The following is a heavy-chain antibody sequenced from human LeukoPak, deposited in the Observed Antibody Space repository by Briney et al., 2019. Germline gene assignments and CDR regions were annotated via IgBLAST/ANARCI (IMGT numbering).Heavy chain of an antibody. CDR1: GFTFSDYY. J-gene: IGHJ5*02. CDR2: ISSSGSTI. Sequence: GGSLRLSCAASGFTFSDYYMSWFRQAPGKGLEWVSYISSSGSTIYYADSVKGRFTISRDNAKNSLYLQMNSLRAEDTAVYYCARGVWFGELSWFDPWGQGTLVTVSS. CDR3: ARGVWFGELSWFDP. V-gene: IGHV3-11*01. D-gene: IGHD3-10*01.